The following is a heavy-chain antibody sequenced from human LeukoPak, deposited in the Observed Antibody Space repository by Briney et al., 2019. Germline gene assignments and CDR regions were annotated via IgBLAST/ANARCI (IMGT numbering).Heavy chain of an antibody. CDR2: ISPNSGGT. D-gene: IGHD3-10*01. V-gene: IGHV1-2*02. Sequence: ASVKVSCKASGYTFTGYYMHWVRQAPGQGLEWMGWISPNSGGTNYAQKFQGRVTMTRDTSISTAYMELSRLRSDDTAVYYCARAVITMVRGVIMPFDYWGQGTLVTVSS. CDR1: GYTFTGYY. J-gene: IGHJ4*02. CDR3: ARAVITMVRGVIMPFDY.